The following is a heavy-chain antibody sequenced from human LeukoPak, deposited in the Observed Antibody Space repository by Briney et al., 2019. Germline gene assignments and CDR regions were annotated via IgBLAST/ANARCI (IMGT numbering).Heavy chain of an antibody. J-gene: IGHJ4*02. V-gene: IGHV1-18*01. CDR2: ISAYNGQT. Sequence: ASVKVSCKTSGYTFNIFGITWVRQAPGQGLEWMGWISAYNGQTNYAQNLQGRVTMTTDTSTSTAYMELKSLRSDDTAVYYCARTTRTRCITLVRGDNDYWGQGTLVTVSS. CDR3: ARTTRTRCITLVRGDNDY. CDR1: GYTFNIFG. D-gene: IGHD3-10*01.